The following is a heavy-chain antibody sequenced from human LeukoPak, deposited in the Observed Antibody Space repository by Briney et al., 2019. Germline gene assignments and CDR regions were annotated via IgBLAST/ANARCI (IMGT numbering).Heavy chain of an antibody. J-gene: IGHJ3*02. CDR2: IHGSGETT. V-gene: IGHV3-23*01. D-gene: IGHD4-17*01. CDR1: ALRFSSFA. Sequence: GGSLRLSCAASALRFSSFAMTWVRQVPGKGLEWVSGIHGSGETTYYADSVKGRFTISRDNSREMLHLQMNSLRVEDTAVYYCAKDPNGDYVGAFDSWGQGTMVTVSS. CDR3: AKDPNGDYVGAFDS.